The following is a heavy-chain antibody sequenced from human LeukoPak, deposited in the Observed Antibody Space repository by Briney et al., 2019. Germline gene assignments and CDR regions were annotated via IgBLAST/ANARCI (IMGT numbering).Heavy chain of an antibody. V-gene: IGHV3-23*01. CDR2: ISGSGGST. CDR1: GFTFSSSA. J-gene: IGHJ4*02. Sequence: GGSLRLSCAASGFTFSSSAMSWVRQAPGKGLEWVSAISGSGGSTYYADSVKGRFTISRDNSKNTLYLQMNSLRAEDTAVYYCAKPGAHYYDSSGAYFDYWGQGTLVTVSS. CDR3: AKPGAHYYDSSGAYFDY. D-gene: IGHD3-22*01.